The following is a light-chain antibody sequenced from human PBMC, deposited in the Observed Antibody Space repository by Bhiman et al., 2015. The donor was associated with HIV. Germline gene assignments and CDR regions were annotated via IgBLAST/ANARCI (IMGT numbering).Light chain of an antibody. Sequence: QSALTQTASVSGSPGQSITISCTGSGSDVGGYNHVSWYQQHPGKAPKLMIYDVSNRPSGVSNRFSGSKSGNTASLTISGLQPEDEADYYCSSYTSTTTWVFGGGTKLTVL. CDR1: GSDVGGYNH. CDR2: DVS. V-gene: IGLV2-14*03. J-gene: IGLJ3*02. CDR3: SSYTSTTTWV.